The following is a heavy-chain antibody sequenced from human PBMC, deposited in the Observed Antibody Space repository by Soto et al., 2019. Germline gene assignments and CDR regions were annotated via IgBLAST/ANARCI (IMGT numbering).Heavy chain of an antibody. CDR2: ISGSGGST. V-gene: IGHV3-23*01. CDR1: GFTFGSYA. D-gene: IGHD6-6*01. J-gene: IGHJ5*02. Sequence: PGGSLRLSCAASGFTFGSYAMSWVRQAPGKGLEWVSAISGSGGSTYYADSVKGRFTISRDNSKNTPYLQMNSLRAEDTAVYYCAKTIAIGQLVRNNWFDPWGQGTLVTVSS. CDR3: AKTIAIGQLVRNNWFDP.